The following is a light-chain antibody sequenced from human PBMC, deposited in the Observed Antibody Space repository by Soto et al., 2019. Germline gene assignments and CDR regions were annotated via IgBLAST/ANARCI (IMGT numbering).Light chain of an antibody. J-gene: IGKJ5*01. CDR3: QQYHRSSIT. CDR2: DAS. V-gene: IGKV1-5*01. CDR1: QSLNNE. Sequence: DIHMTQSPSTLSDSVVDRSTMCCRASQSLNNELAWYQQKQGKXSNXXMYDASTLERGVPSRFSGSGSGTELTITISSLQPDDVATYYCQQYHRSSITFGQGTRLEIK.